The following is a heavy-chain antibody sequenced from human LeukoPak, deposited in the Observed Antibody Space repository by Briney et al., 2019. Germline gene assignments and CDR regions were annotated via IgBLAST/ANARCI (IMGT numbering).Heavy chain of an antibody. D-gene: IGHD5-12*01. J-gene: IGHJ6*02. V-gene: IGHV1-46*01. CDR2: INPSGGST. Sequence: ASVKVSCKASGYTFTNYYMHWVRQAPGQGLEWMGIINPSGGSTSYAQKFQGRVTMTRDTSTSTVYMELSSLRSEDTAVYYCATPKNRYENYYYGMDVWGQGTTVTVSS. CDR1: GYTFTNYY. CDR3: ATPKNRYENYYYGMDV.